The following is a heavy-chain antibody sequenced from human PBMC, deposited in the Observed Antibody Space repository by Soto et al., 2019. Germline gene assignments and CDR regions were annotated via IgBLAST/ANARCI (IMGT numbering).Heavy chain of an antibody. J-gene: IGHJ5*02. Sequence: GASVKVSCKTSGYTFAGYFIHWVRQAPGQGLEWMGWINPNGGDTYYAQRFQGCVTMTRDTSTSTAYMELRSLRSDDTAVYYCARGVGSGSYYNQYNWFDPWGQGTLVTVSS. CDR1: GYTFAGYF. CDR2: INPNGGDT. D-gene: IGHD3-10*01. V-gene: IGHV1-2*04. CDR3: ARGVGSGSYYNQYNWFDP.